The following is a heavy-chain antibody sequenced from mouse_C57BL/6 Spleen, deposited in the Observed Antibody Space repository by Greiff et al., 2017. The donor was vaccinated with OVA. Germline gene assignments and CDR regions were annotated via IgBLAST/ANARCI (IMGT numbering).Heavy chain of an antibody. J-gene: IGHJ4*01. D-gene: IGHD1-1*01. V-gene: IGHV1-19*01. CDR2: INPYYGGT. Sequence: VQLQQSGPVLVKPGASVKMSCKASGYTFTDYYMNWVKQSHGKSLEWIGVINPYYGGTSYNQKFKGKATLTVDKSSSTAYMELNRLTSEDSAVYYCARRITTVVEPYAMDYWGQGTSVTVSS. CDR3: ARRITTVVEPYAMDY. CDR1: GYTFTDYY.